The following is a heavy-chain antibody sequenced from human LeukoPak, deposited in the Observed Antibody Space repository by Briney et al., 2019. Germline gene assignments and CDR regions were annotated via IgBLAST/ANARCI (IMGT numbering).Heavy chain of an antibody. J-gene: IGHJ4*02. CDR3: ARLARCGGYDHFDY. CDR2: IYYRGST. D-gene: IGHD5-12*01. Sequence: PSETLSLTCTVSGDSIDSYYWSWIRQPPGKGLEWVGYIYYRGSTSYNPFLKSRVTISVDKSKNQFTLKLNSVTAADTAVYYCARLARCGGYDHFDYWGQGILVIVSS. CDR1: GDSIDSYY. V-gene: IGHV4-59*12.